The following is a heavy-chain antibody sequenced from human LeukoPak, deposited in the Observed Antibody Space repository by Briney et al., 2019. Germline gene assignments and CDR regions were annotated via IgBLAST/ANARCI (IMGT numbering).Heavy chain of an antibody. V-gene: IGHV3-74*01. CDR2: INSDGSST. Sequence: PGGSLRLSCAASGYTFSNYWMHWVPQAPGKGLVWVSRINSDGSSTTYADSVKGRFTISRDNAKNTLYLQINSLRAEDTAVYYCARESSVGAHKAFDYWGQGTLVTVSS. J-gene: IGHJ4*02. CDR3: ARESSVGAHKAFDY. CDR1: GYTFSNYW. D-gene: IGHD1-26*01.